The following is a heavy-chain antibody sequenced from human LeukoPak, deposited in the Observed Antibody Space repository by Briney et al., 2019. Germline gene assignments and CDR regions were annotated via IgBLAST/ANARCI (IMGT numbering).Heavy chain of an antibody. V-gene: IGHV4-39*07. Sequence: SETLSLTCTVSGGSISSSNYYWSWIRQPPGKGLEWIGEINHSGSTNYNPSLKSRVTISVDTSKNQFSLKLSSVTAADTAVYYCARGALAVAGTGGFDYWGQGTLVTVSS. J-gene: IGHJ4*02. D-gene: IGHD6-19*01. CDR3: ARGALAVAGTGGFDY. CDR1: GGSISSSNYY. CDR2: INHSGST.